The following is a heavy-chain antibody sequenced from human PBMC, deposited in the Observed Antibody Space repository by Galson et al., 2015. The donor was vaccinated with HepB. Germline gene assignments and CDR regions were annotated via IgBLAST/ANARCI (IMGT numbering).Heavy chain of an antibody. Sequence: SLRLSCAASGFTFSDYYMSWIRQAPGKGLEWVSYISSNSSYTNYADSVKGRFTISRDNAKNSLYLQMNSLRAEDTAVYYCARGQLAVAGTGHDAFDIWGQGTMVTVSS. CDR3: ARGQLAVAGTGHDAFDI. CDR2: ISSNSSYT. D-gene: IGHD6-19*01. CDR1: GFTFSDYY. V-gene: IGHV3-11*06. J-gene: IGHJ3*02.